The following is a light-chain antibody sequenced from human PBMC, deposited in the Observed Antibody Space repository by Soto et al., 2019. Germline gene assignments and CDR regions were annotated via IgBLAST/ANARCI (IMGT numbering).Light chain of an antibody. J-gene: IGKJ1*01. V-gene: IGKV1-5*01. CDR2: DAS. CDR1: QSISSW. CDR3: QQYNIYWT. Sequence: SQMTQSPSTLSASVGDRVIITCRASQSISSWVAWYQQKPGKAPKLLIFDASSLQSGVPSRFSGSGSGTEFTLTISSLQPDDFATYYCQQYNIYWTFGQRTKVDIK.